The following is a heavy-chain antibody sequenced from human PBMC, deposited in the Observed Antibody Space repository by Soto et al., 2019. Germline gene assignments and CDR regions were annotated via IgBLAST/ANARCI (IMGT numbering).Heavy chain of an antibody. V-gene: IGHV3-23*01. CDR2: ISGSGDST. CDR1: GFTFSTYA. Sequence: EVQLLESGGGLVQPGGSLRLSCAASGFTFSTYAMSWVRQAPGRGLEWVSAISGSGDSTYYIDSVKGRFTISRDNSKNTRYLLMHSLRAEDTAVYYCAREGHYNWFLDYWGQGPLVTVSS. D-gene: IGHD1-1*01. J-gene: IGHJ4*02. CDR3: AREGHYNWFLDY.